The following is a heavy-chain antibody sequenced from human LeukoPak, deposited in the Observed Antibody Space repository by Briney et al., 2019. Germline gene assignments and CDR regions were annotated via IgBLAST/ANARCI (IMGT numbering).Heavy chain of an antibody. V-gene: IGHV4-34*01. CDR3: GGRTSYFDY. Sequence: SETLSLTCAVYGGSFSGYYWSWIRQPPGKGLEWIGEINHTGSTNYNPSLKSRVTISVDTSKNQFSLKLSSVTAADTAVYYCGGRTSYFDYWGQGTLVTVSS. CDR1: GGSFSGYY. J-gene: IGHJ4*02. D-gene: IGHD1-7*01. CDR2: INHTGST.